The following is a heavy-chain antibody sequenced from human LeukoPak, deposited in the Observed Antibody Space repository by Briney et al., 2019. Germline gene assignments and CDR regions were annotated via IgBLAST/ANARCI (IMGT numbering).Heavy chain of an antibody. J-gene: IGHJ4*02. Sequence: ASVKVSCTASGYSFTTNGISWVRQAPGQGLEWMGWISAYNGNTNYAQKLQGRVTMTTDTSTSTAYMELRSLRSDDTAVYYCARVRGSSGYWYYFDYWGQGTLATVSS. CDR1: GYSFTTNG. D-gene: IGHD3-22*01. CDR2: ISAYNGNT. CDR3: ARVRGSSGYWYYFDY. V-gene: IGHV1-18*04.